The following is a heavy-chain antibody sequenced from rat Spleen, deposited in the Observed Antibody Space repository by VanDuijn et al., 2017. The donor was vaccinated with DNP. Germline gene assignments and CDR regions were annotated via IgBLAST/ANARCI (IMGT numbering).Heavy chain of an antibody. Sequence: EVQLVESGGGLVQPGRSLKLSCTASGFTFSDYYMAWVRQAPTKGLEWVASISYDGSSTYYRDSVKGRFTISRDNAKSSLYLQMDSLRSEDTATYCCTTESTYYGYFDYWGQGVMVRVSS. CDR1: GFTFSDYY. CDR3: TTESTYYGYFDY. CDR2: ISYDGSST. J-gene: IGHJ2*01. D-gene: IGHD1-9*01. V-gene: IGHV5-20*01.